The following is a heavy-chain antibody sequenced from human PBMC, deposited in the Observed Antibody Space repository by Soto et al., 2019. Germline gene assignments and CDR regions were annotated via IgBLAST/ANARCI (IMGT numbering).Heavy chain of an antibody. Sequence: EVQLVESGGGLVQPGGSLRLSCAASGFTFSIYALSWVRQTPGKGLEWVSAISGSGDDTYYTDSVKGRFTISRDNSKNTLDLAMGRLRAEDPAIYFRAKVDRVSRGRFSHPPEYYYYSMDVWGQGTTVTVSS. CDR2: ISGSGDDT. D-gene: IGHD3-10*01. J-gene: IGHJ6*02. V-gene: IGHV3-23*04. CDR3: AKVDRVSRGRFSHPPEYYYYSMDV. CDR1: GFTFSIYA.